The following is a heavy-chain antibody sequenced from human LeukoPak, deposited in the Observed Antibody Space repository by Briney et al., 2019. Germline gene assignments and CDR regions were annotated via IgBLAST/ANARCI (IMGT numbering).Heavy chain of an antibody. V-gene: IGHV3-53*01. J-gene: IGHJ4*02. D-gene: IGHD4-17*01. CDR2: IYSGGST. Sequence: GGSLRLSCAASGFTVSSNYMSWVRQAPGKGLEWVSVIYSGGSTYYADSVKGRFTISRDNSKNTLYLQMNSLRAEDKAVYYCARVVDGDYELDYWGQGTLVTVSS. CDR1: GFTVSSNY. CDR3: ARVVDGDYELDY.